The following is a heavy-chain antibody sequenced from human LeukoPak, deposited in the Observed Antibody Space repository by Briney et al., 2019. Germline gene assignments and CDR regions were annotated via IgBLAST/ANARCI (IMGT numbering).Heavy chain of an antibody. V-gene: IGHV3-23*01. D-gene: IGHD1-26*01. CDR2: IRGSGGST. CDR1: GFTFSSYA. CDR3: AKDISGSCLY. J-gene: IGHJ4*02. Sequence: GGSLRLSCAASGFTFSSYAMSWVRQAPGKGLERVSAIRGSGGSTYYADSVKGRFTISRDNSKNTLYLQMNSQRAEDTPVYYCAKDISGSCLYWGRGTVVIVS.